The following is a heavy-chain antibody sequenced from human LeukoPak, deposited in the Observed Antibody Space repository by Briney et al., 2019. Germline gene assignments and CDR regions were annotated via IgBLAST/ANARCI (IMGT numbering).Heavy chain of an antibody. CDR3: ARGRGRGYSYGYVY. CDR1: GGSFSGYY. CDR2: INHSGST. Sequence: SETLSLTCAVYGGSFSGYYWSWIRQPPGMGLEWIGEINHSGSTNYNPSLKSRVTISVDTSKNQFSLKLSSVTAADTAVYYCARGRGRGYSYGYVYWGQGTLVTVSS. V-gene: IGHV4-34*01. J-gene: IGHJ4*02. D-gene: IGHD5-18*01.